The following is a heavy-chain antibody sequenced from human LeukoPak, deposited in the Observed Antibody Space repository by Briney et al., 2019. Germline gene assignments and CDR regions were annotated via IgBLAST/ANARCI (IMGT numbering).Heavy chain of an antibody. D-gene: IGHD5-24*01. CDR1: GFTFDDYA. V-gene: IGHV3-23*01. Sequence: GGSLRLSCAASGFTFDDYAMHWVRQAPGKGLEWVSGISGSGGSTYYADSVKGRFTISRDNSKNTLYLQMNSLRAEDTAVYYCAKDQRVATTYYFDYWGQGTLVTVSS. CDR2: ISGSGGST. J-gene: IGHJ4*02. CDR3: AKDQRVATTYYFDY.